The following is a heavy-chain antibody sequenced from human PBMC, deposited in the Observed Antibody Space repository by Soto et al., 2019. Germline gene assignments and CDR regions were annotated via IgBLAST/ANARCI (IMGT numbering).Heavy chain of an antibody. J-gene: IGHJ5*02. D-gene: IGHD3-3*01. Sequence: EVHLLESGGGLVQPGGSLRLSCSASGFTFRSYAMSWVRQAPGKGLEWVSGISGGGSDTYYSDSVRGRFTISRDNSKRTLYLQRNSLRVEDSAVYFCAKDDSLEWFFPLDAWGQGTLVTVSS. CDR2: ISGGGSDT. CDR1: GFTFRSYA. V-gene: IGHV3-23*01. CDR3: AKDDSLEWFFPLDA.